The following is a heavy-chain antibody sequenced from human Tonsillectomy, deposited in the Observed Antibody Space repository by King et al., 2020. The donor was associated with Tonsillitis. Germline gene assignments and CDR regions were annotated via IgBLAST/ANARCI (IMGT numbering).Heavy chain of an antibody. CDR2: IDSDGRVT. CDR3: ARDGDGPITFDY. Sequence: EVQLVESGGGLVQPGGSLRLSCATSGFTFSRHWMHWVRQAPGTGLVWVARIDSDGRVTPYADSVRGRFTISRDNVKNTLYLQMNGLRAEDTAVYYCARDGDGPITFDYWGQGTLVTVSS. CDR1: GFTFSRHW. J-gene: IGHJ4*02. D-gene: IGHD3-3*01. V-gene: IGHV3-74*01.